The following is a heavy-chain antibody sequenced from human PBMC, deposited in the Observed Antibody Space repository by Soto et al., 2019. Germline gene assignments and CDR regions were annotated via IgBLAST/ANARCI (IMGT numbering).Heavy chain of an antibody. V-gene: IGHV1-69*08. CDR3: ARDRGIYNYGMDV. Sequence: QVQLVQSGAEVKKPGSSVKVSCKASGGTFSSYTISWVRQAPGQGLEWMGRIIPILGIANYAQKFQGRVTITADKXTSTAYMELSSLRSEDTAVYYCARDRGIYNYGMDVWGQGTTVTVSS. CDR2: IIPILGIA. J-gene: IGHJ6*02. CDR1: GGTFSSYT. D-gene: IGHD1-20*01.